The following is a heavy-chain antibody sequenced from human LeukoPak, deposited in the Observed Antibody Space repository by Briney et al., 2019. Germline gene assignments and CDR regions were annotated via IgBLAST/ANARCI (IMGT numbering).Heavy chain of an antibody. D-gene: IGHD4-17*01. V-gene: IGHV3-33*06. J-gene: IGHJ6*03. CDR2: LWYDGSNE. CDR1: GFTFRSYG. CDR3: AKGMTTGPRSVYHYMDV. Sequence: GGSLRLSCVASGFTFRSYGMHWVRQAPGKGLEWQSLLWYDGSNEYYADSVKGRFTISRDNSKNTLYLQMNSLRAEDTAVYYCAKGMTTGPRSVYHYMDVWGKGTTVTASS.